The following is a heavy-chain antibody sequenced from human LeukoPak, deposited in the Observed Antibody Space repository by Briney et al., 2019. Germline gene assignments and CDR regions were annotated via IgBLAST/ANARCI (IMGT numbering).Heavy chain of an antibody. J-gene: IGHJ3*02. D-gene: IGHD3-3*01. CDR3: ASGTIFGVVSAFDI. CDR1: GGSISTSNYY. Sequence: SETLSLTCTVSGGSISTSNYYWGWIRQPPGKGLEWIGNIFYSGSTYYNPSLKSRVTISVDTSKNQFSLKLSSVTAADTAVYYCASGTIFGVVSAFDIWGQGTMVTVSS. V-gene: IGHV4-39*07. CDR2: IFYSGST.